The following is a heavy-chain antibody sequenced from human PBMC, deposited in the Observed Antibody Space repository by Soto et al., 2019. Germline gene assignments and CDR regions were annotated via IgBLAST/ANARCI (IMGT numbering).Heavy chain of an antibody. CDR2: IYPAGPT. D-gene: IGHD6-19*01. J-gene: IGHJ4*02. CDR1: GFTVSGMF. CDR3: ARDADSSGLHY. Sequence: EVSLVETGGGLIHPGGSLRLSCAASGFTVSGMFMNWVRQAPGKGLEWVSVIYPAGPTYYADSVKGRFTTSRDNSKNTLFLQLNNLRAEDTAVYYCARDADSSGLHYWGQGILVTVSS. V-gene: IGHV3-53*02.